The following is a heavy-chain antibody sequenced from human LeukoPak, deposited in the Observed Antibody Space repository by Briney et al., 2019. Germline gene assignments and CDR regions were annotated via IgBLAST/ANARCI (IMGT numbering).Heavy chain of an antibody. CDR1: GGSFSGYY. V-gene: IGHV4-34*01. CDR2: INHSGST. D-gene: IGHD3-16*01. J-gene: IGHJ4*02. CDR3: ARGRVMGYGPTSDY. Sequence: SETLSLTCAVYGGSFSGYYWSWIRQPPGKGLEWIGEINHSGSTNYNPSLKSRVTISVDTSKNQFSLKLSSVTAADTAVYYCARGRVMGYGPTSDYWGQGTLVTVSS.